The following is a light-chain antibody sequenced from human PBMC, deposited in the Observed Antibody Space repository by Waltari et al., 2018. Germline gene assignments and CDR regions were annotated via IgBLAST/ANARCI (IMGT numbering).Light chain of an antibody. V-gene: IGLV3-21*04. J-gene: IGLJ3*02. CDR3: QLWDRSTDHWV. CDR2: FDS. Sequence: SYVLTQPPSLSVAPGKTATITCGADDIGSKSLHWYQQKPGQAPVLVIYFDSDRASGIPERFSGANSGNTATLTISRVEAGDEADYYCQLWDRSTDHWVFGGGTKLTVL. CDR1: DIGSKS.